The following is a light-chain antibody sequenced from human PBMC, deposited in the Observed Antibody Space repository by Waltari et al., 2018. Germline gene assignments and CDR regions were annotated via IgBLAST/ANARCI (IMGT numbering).Light chain of an antibody. J-gene: IGKJ2*01. CDR1: QSLLHTNNKNY. CDR2: WAS. CDR3: QQYYSTPNT. Sequence: DIVVTQSPDSLAVSLGERATINCKSSQSLLHTNNKNYLAWYQLRPGQPPKLLIYWASTRESGVPGRFSGSGSGTDFTLTISGLQAEDVAVYYCQQYYSTPNTFGQGTKLEFK. V-gene: IGKV4-1*01.